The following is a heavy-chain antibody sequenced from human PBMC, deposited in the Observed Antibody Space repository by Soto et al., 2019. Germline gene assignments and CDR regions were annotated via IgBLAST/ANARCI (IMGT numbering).Heavy chain of an antibody. J-gene: IGHJ4*02. Sequence: ASVKVSCKTSCYTFTSYGISWVRQAPGEGPEWVGWISGHNGNTNHPHSLQDRVTMTTDTSRNTAYMELRSLRSDDTAVYYCARHRFNYYDDTVYYYFDYWGQGTLATVS. V-gene: IGHV1-18*04. D-gene: IGHD3-22*01. CDR3: ARHRFNYYDDTVYYYFDY. CDR2: ISGHNGNT. CDR1: CYTFTSYG.